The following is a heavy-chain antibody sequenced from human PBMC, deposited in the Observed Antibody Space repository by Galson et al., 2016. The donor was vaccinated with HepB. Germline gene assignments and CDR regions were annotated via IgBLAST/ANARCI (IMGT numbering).Heavy chain of an antibody. V-gene: IGHV3-23*01. J-gene: IGHJ6*04. CDR3: AKEGIKLARTYYYGMDV. D-gene: IGHD3-3*02. Sequence: SLRLSCAASGLTFSNYAISWVRQAPGKGLEWVSVISGSGGSTYYADSVKGRSTISRDNSKNTMYLEMNSLRAEDTAVYYCAKEGIKLARTYYYGMDVWGKGTTVTVSS. CDR1: GLTFSNYA. CDR2: ISGSGGST.